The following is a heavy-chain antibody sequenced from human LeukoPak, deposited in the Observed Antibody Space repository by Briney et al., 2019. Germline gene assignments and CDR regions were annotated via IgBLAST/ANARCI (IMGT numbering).Heavy chain of an antibody. Sequence: QPGGSLRVSCTASGFIFSNYDMTWARQAPGKGLEWVSTLSGSGDRMYYADSVKGRFTISRDNSNNTIYLQMNSLRAEDTAVYYCAKGYGDVPFDYWGQGTLVTVSS. CDR3: AKGYGDVPFDY. J-gene: IGHJ4*02. D-gene: IGHD4-17*01. CDR1: GFIFSNYD. V-gene: IGHV3-23*01. CDR2: LSGSGDRM.